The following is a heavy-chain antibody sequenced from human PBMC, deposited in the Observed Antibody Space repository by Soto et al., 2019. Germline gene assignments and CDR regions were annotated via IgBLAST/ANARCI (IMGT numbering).Heavy chain of an antibody. D-gene: IGHD1-20*01. Sequence: GGSLRLSCAASGFTFSSYAMSWVRQAPGKGLEWVSAISGSGGSTYYADSVKGRFTISRDNSKNTLYLQMNSLRAEDTAVYYCAKYKNPQNRAKRVDYCGQGTLVPVSA. J-gene: IGHJ4*02. CDR1: GFTFSSYA. CDR3: AKYKNPQNRAKRVDY. V-gene: IGHV3-23*01. CDR2: ISGSGGST.